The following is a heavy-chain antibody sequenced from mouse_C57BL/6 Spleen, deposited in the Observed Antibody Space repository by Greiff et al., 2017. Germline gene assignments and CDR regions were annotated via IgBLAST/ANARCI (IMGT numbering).Heavy chain of an antibody. Sequence: VMLVESGAELARPGASVKMSCKASGYTFTSYTMHWVKQRPGQGLEWIGYLNPSSGYTKYNQKFKDKATLTADKSSSTAYMQLSSLTSEDSAVYYCARSDYGNFLFDYWGQGTTLTVSS. CDR1: GYTFTSYT. J-gene: IGHJ2*01. CDR2: LNPSSGYT. CDR3: ARSDYGNFLFDY. D-gene: IGHD2-1*01. V-gene: IGHV1-4*01.